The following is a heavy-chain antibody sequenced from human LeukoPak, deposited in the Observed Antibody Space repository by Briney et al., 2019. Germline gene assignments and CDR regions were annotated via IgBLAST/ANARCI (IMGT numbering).Heavy chain of an antibody. CDR1: GFTFSSYA. CDR2: ISGGSGTT. D-gene: IGHD7-27*01. V-gene: IGHV3-23*01. CDR3: AKDGGLWVSAHWGDS. J-gene: IGHJ4*02. Sequence: GGSLRLSCAASGFTFSSYAMSWVRQAPGKGLEWVSTISGGSGTTYYADSVQGRFTISRDDSKNTLYLQMNSLRAEDTAVYYCAKDGGLWVSAHWGDSWGRGTLVTVSS.